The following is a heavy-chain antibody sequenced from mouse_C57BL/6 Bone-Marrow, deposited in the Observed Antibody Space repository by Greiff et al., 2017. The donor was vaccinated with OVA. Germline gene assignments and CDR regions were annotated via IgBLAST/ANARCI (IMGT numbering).Heavy chain of an antibody. V-gene: IGHV1-84*01. D-gene: IGHD1-1*01. CDR2: ISPGSGNT. J-gene: IGHJ2*01. CDR1: GYTFTDYY. Sequence: VQLQESGPELVKPGASVKISCKASGYTFTDYYINWVKQRPGQGLEWIGWISPGSGNTKYNEKFKGKATLTVDTSSSTAYMQLSSLTSEDSAVYFCARNWASFITTVVAPCDYWGQGTTLTVSS. CDR3: ARNWASFITTVVAPCDY.